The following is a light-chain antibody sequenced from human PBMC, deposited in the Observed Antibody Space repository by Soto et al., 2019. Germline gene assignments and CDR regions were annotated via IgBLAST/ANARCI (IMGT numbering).Light chain of an antibody. CDR3: QQYNSYST. V-gene: IGKV1-5*03. CDR1: QSISIW. Sequence: DIQMTQSPSTLSASVGDRVTITCRASQSISIWLAWYQQKPGKAPNLLIYRASNLESGVPSRFNGSGSGTEFTLTISSLQPDDFATYYCQQYNSYSTFGQGTKVEIK. CDR2: RAS. J-gene: IGKJ1*01.